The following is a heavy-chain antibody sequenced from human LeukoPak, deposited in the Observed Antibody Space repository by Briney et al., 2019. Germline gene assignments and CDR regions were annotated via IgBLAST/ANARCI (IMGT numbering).Heavy chain of an antibody. J-gene: IGHJ5*02. D-gene: IGHD1-26*01. CDR1: GFTFSNFG. V-gene: IGHV3-33*01. CDR2: IWYDASNK. CDR3: VRGVGVSRSNYFDP. Sequence: PGRSLTLSCAAYGFTFSNFGMHWVRQAPGKGLEWVAAIWYDASNKYYADSVKGRFTISRDNSKNTLYLQMNSLRDDDTAVYYCVRGVGVSRSNYFDPWGQGTLVTVSS.